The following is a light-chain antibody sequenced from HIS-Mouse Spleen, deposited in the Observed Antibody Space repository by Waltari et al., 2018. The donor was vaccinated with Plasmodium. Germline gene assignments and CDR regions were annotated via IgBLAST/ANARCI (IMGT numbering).Light chain of an antibody. CDR3: CSYAGSSTNWV. CDR1: SSDVGRYNL. J-gene: IGLJ3*02. CDR2: EGS. Sequence: QSALTQPASVSGSPGQSITISCTGTSSDVGRYNLVSCYQQPPGKAPKPMIYEGSKRPSGVSNRFSGSKSVNTASLTISGLQAEDEADYYCCSYAGSSTNWVFGGGTKLTVL. V-gene: IGLV2-23*01.